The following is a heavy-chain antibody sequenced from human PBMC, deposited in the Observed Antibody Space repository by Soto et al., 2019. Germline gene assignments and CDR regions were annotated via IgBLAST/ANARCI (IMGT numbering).Heavy chain of an antibody. V-gene: IGHV3-13*01. D-gene: IGHD1-20*01. CDR3: ARGRITGIDYYYYGMDV. CDR2: IGTAGDT. J-gene: IGHJ6*02. CDR1: GFTFSSYD. Sequence: GGSLRLSCAASGFTFSSYDMHWVRQATGKGLEWVSAIGTAGDTYYPGSVKGRFTISRENTKNSLYLQMNSLRAEDTAVYYCARGRITGIDYYYYGMDVWGQGTTVTVPS.